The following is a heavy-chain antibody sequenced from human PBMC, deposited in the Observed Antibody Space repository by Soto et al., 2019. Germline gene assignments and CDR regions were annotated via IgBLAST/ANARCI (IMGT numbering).Heavy chain of an antibody. D-gene: IGHD2-2*01. CDR1: GYTFTSYG. CDR2: ISAYNGNT. CDR3: ARAARYCSATSCFAFFYWFDP. Sequence: ASVKVSCKASGYTFTSYGFSWVRQAPGQGLEWMGWISAYNGNTNYARKFQGRVTMTTDTSTSTAYMELRSLRSDDTAVYYCARAARYCSATSCFAFFYWFDPWGQGTLVTVSS. J-gene: IGHJ5*02. V-gene: IGHV1-18*01.